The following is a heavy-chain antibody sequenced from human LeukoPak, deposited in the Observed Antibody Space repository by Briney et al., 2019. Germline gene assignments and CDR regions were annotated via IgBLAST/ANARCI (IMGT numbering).Heavy chain of an antibody. D-gene: IGHD4-17*01. CDR1: GFTFSSYG. Sequence: PGGSLRLSCAASGFTFSSYGMHWVRQAPGKGLEWVAVISYDGSNKYYADSVKGRFTISRDNSKNTLYLQMNSLRAEDTAVYYCARDLSFRDGDYDYWGQGTLVTVSS. V-gene: IGHV3-30*03. CDR2: ISYDGSNK. J-gene: IGHJ4*02. CDR3: ARDLSFRDGDYDY.